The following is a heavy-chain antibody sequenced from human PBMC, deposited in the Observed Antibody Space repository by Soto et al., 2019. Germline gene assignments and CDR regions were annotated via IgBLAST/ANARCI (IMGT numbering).Heavy chain of an antibody. CDR3: ASGLSGDKVDQ. J-gene: IGHJ4*02. CDR2: IYDSGNT. Sequence: QVQLQESGPGLVKPSQTLSLTCTVSGGSISDGAYYWSWIRQPPGKGLEWIGHIYDSGNTYNNPSLKGRLTISVDTSKNHFSLNLNSGTAADTAVYYCASGLSGDKVDQWGQGTLVTVSS. V-gene: IGHV4-30-4*01. D-gene: IGHD2-21*01. CDR1: GGSISDGAYY.